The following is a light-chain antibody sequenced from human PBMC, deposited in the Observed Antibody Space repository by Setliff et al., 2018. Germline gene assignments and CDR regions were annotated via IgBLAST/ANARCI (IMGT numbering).Light chain of an antibody. CDR1: SSDVGGYNY. CDR3: SSYAGSNNYV. Sequence: QSVLIQPPSVSGSPGQSIIISCTGTSSDVGGYNYVSWYQQHPGKAPKLMIYEVSKWPSGVPDRFSGSKSGNTASLTVSGLQAEDEADYYCSSYAGSNNYVFGTGTKSPS. CDR2: EVS. J-gene: IGLJ1*01. V-gene: IGLV2-8*01.